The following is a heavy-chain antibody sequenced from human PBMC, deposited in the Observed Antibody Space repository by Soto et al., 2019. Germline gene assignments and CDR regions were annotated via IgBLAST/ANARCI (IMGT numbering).Heavy chain of an antibody. CDR1: GGSISSGGYS. CDR2: IYHSGST. V-gene: IGHV4-30-2*01. Sequence: SETLSLTCAVSGGSISSGGYSWSWIRQPPGKGLEWIGYIYHSGSTYYNPSLKSRVTISVDRSKNQFSLKLSSVTAADTAVYYRAPVPTYRAQGILFPV. D-gene: IGHD2-2*01. CDR3: APVPTY. J-gene: IGHJ4*02.